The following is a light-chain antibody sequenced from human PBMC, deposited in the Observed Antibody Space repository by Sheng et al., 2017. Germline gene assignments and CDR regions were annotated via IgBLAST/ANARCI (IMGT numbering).Light chain of an antibody. CDR3: QQSFTAPPT. CDR2: AAS. Sequence: DIQMTQSPSSLSASVGDRVTLTCRASQTISNYLNWYQHRPGKAPKLLFYAASSFQSGVPSRFSGSGSGTDFTLTISSLQPEDFATYYCQQSFTAPPTFGQGTKLVI. J-gene: IGKJ2*01. V-gene: IGKV1-39*01. CDR1: QTISNY.